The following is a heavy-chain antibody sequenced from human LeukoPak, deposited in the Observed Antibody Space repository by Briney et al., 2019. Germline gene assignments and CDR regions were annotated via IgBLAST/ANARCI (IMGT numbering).Heavy chain of an antibody. V-gene: IGHV4-4*07. CDR2: IYTSGST. CDR3: ARRDSSGYYDWFDP. Sequence: PSETLSLTCTVSGGSISSYYWSWIRQPAGKGLEWIGRIYTSGSTNYNPSLKGRVTMSVDTSKNQFSLKLYSVTAADTAVYYCARRDSSGYYDWFDPWGQGTLVTVSS. D-gene: IGHD3-22*01. CDR1: GGSISSYY. J-gene: IGHJ5*02.